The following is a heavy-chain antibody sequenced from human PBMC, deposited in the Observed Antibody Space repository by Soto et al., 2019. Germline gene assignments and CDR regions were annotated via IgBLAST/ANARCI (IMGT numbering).Heavy chain of an antibody. Sequence: PSETLSLTCTVSGGSISSYYWSWFRQPPGKGLEWIGYIYYSGSTNYNPSLKSRVTISVDTSKNQFSLKLSSVTAADTAVYYCARDPDYCSGGSCPRGRGNQLAFDIWGQGTMVTVSS. D-gene: IGHD2-15*01. CDR2: IYYSGST. CDR3: ARDPDYCSGGSCPRGRGNQLAFDI. CDR1: GGSISSYY. V-gene: IGHV4-59*01. J-gene: IGHJ3*02.